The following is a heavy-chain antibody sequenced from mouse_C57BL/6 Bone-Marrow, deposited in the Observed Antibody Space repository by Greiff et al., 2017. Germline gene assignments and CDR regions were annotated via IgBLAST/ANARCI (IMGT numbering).Heavy chain of an antibody. CDR2: IDPEDGDT. Sequence: VQLKQSGAELVRPGASVKLSCTASGFNITDYYMHWVKQRPEQGLEWIGRIDPEDGDTDYAPKFQGKATMTADTSSNTAYLQLSRLTSEDTAVYYCTGRLRYYFDYWGQGTTLTVSS. V-gene: IGHV14-1*01. CDR3: TGRLRYYFDY. D-gene: IGHD2-4*01. J-gene: IGHJ2*01. CDR1: GFNITDYY.